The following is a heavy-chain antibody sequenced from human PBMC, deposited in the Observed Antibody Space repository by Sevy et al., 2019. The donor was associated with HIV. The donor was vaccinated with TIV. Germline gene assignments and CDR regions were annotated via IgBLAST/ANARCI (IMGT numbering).Heavy chain of an antibody. CDR1: GYSFTSYW. CDR2: IYPGDSDT. J-gene: IGHJ4*02. V-gene: IGHV5-51*01. Sequence: GESLKISCKGSGYSFTSYWIGWVRQMPGKGLEWMGIIYPGDSDTRYSPSFQGQVTMSADKSISTAYLQWSSLKASDTAMYYCARASARTVTPRYPFAHFDYWGQGTLVTVSS. CDR3: ARASARTVTPRYPFAHFDY. D-gene: IGHD4-17*01.